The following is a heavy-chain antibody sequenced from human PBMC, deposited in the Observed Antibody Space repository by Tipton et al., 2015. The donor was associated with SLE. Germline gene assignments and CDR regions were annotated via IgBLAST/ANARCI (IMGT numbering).Heavy chain of an antibody. CDR2: IYYSGST. CDR3: AGVGDDFWSGFGYYYYMDV. V-gene: IGHV4-59*01. Sequence: TLSLTCTVSGGSISSYYWSWIRQPPGKGLEWIGYIYYSGSTNYNPSLKSRVTISVDTSKNQFSLKLSSVTAADTAVYYCAGVGDDFWSGFGYYYYMDVWGKGTTVTVSS. J-gene: IGHJ6*03. CDR1: GGSISSYY. D-gene: IGHD3-3*01.